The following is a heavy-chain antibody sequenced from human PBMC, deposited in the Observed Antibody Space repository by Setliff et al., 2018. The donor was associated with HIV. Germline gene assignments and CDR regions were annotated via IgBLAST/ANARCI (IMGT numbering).Heavy chain of an antibody. V-gene: IGHV4-59*01. Sequence: PSETLSLTCNVSGASISSGTWSWVRRPPGKGLQWIGFIHHSSITNYNPSLSSRVTVSLDTSKNQFSLKLNSVTAADTAVYYCVRGGTSSNWFDPWGQGTLVTVSS. CDR1: GASISSGT. CDR3: VRGGTSSNWFDP. CDR2: IHHSSIT. D-gene: IGHD2-2*01. J-gene: IGHJ5*02.